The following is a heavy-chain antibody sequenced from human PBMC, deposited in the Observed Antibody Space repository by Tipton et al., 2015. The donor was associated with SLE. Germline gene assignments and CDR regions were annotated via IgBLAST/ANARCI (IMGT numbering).Heavy chain of an antibody. CDR2: TQSDGSFP. J-gene: IGHJ4*02. Sequence: SLRLSCAASGFTFNNYDMHWVRQAPGKGLEWVAFTQSDGSFPRYADFVEGRFTISRDNSKNTLYLQMNSLRVDDTAVYYCAKWAMVSTIPYFFDFWGQGTLVTVSS. CDR3: AKWAMVSTIPYFFDF. V-gene: IGHV3-30*02. D-gene: IGHD5/OR15-5a*01. CDR1: GFTFNNYD.